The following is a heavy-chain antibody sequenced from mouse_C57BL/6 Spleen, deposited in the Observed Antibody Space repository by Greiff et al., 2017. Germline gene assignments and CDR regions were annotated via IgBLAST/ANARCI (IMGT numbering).Heavy chain of an antibody. CDR3: TRSPPSSYFDY. J-gene: IGHJ2*01. Sequence: QVQLQQSGAELVRPGASVTLSCKASGYTFTDYEMHWVKQTPVHGLEWIGAIDPETGGTAYNQKFKGKAILTADKSSSTAYMELRSLTSEDSAVYYCTRSPPSSYFDYWGQGTTLTVSS. V-gene: IGHV1-15*01. CDR1: GYTFTDYE. D-gene: IGHD4-1*01. CDR2: IDPETGGT.